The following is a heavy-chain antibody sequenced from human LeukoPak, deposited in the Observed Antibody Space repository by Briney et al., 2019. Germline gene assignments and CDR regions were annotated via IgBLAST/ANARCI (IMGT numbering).Heavy chain of an antibody. CDR3: AGGGYSYGFIY. V-gene: IGHV4-39*07. CDR2: IYYSGST. J-gene: IGHJ4*02. Sequence: SETLSLTCTVSGGSISSSSYYWGWIRQPPGKGLEWIGSIYYSGSTYYNPSLKSRVTMSVDTSKNQFSLKLSSVTAADTAVYYCAGGGYSYGFIYWGQGTLVTVSS. D-gene: IGHD5-18*01. CDR1: GGSISSSSYY.